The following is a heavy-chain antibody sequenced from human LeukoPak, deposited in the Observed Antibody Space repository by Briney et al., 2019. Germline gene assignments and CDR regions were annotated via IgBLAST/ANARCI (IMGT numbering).Heavy chain of an antibody. J-gene: IGHJ5*02. V-gene: IGHV3-74*01. CDR1: GIAFSNHW. CDR2: INDGSYA. Sequence: GGSLRLSCAASGIAFSNHWMHWVRQAPGKGLEWVSWINDGSYAVYADSVRARFTISRDNAKNTLYLQMNSLRPEDTAVYYCARDRPHNWFDPWGQGTLVTVSS. CDR3: ARDRPHNWFDP.